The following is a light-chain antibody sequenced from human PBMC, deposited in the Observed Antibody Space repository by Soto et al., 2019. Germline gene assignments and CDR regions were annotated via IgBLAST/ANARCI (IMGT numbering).Light chain of an antibody. V-gene: IGLV2-8*01. CDR3: TSYAGNNNFV. Sequence: QSVLTQPPSASGSPGQSVTISCTGTSSDIGAYNYVSWYLQHPGKAPQLIIYQVNKRPSGVPDRFSGSKSGNTASLTVSGLQPEDEVDFYCTSYAGNNNFVFGTGTKVTVL. J-gene: IGLJ1*01. CDR2: QVN. CDR1: SSDIGAYNY.